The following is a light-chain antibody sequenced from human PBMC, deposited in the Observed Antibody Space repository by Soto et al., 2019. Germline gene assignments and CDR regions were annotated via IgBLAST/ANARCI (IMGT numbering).Light chain of an antibody. J-gene: IGKJ1*01. CDR2: GAS. CDR3: HQYGGSPTWT. V-gene: IGKV3-20*01. CDR1: QSVSSSY. Sequence: EIVLTQSPGTLSLSPGERATLSCRASQSVSSSYLAWYQQKPGQAPRLLMYGASSRATGIPDRFSGSGSGTDFSLTISRLEPEDFAVYYCHQYGGSPTWTFGKGTQVENK.